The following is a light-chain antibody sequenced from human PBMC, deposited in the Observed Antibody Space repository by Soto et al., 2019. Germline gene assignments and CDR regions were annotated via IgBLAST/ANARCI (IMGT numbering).Light chain of an antibody. V-gene: IGLV2-14*01. CDR3: SAYTSSSTVV. Sequence: QSALTQPASVSGSPGQSITISCTGTSSDVGGYNYVSWYQQHPGKAPELMIYDVSNRPSGVSNRFSGSKSGNTASLTISVLQAEDDADYYCSAYTSSSTVVFGGGTKLTVL. J-gene: IGLJ2*01. CDR2: DVS. CDR1: SSDVGGYNY.